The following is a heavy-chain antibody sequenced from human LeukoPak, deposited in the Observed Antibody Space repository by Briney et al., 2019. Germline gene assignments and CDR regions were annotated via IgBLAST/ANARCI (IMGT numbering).Heavy chain of an antibody. J-gene: IGHJ4*02. Sequence: SETLSLTCTVSGVSISSYYWSWIRQPAGKGLEWIGRIYTSGSTNYNPSLKSRVTMSVDTSKNQFSLKLSSVTAADTAVYYCARDRVVPAATGYFDYWGQGTLVTVSS. CDR3: ARDRVVPAATGYFDY. D-gene: IGHD2-2*01. V-gene: IGHV4-4*07. CDR1: GVSISSYY. CDR2: IYTSGST.